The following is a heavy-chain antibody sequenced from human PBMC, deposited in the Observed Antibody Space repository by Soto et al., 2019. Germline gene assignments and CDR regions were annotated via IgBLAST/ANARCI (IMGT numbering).Heavy chain of an antibody. CDR1: GYSFTIYW. D-gene: IGHD6-13*01. J-gene: IGHJ6*02. Sequence: GESLKISCKGSGYSFTIYWIGWVRQMPGKGLEWMGIIYPGDSDTRYSPSFQGQVTISADKSISTAYLQWSSLKASDTAMYYCARQSPSGYSSSWSYYYGMDVWGQGTTVTVSS. CDR3: ARQSPSGYSSSWSYYYGMDV. V-gene: IGHV5-51*01. CDR2: IYPGDSDT.